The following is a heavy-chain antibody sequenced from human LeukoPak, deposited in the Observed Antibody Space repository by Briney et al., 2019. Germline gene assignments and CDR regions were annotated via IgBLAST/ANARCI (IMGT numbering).Heavy chain of an antibody. V-gene: IGHV3-48*03. CDR2: ISSSGSTI. J-gene: IGHJ4*02. Sequence: GGSLRLSCAASGFAFRSYEMNWGRQVPGKGLEWVSYISSSGSTIYYAEFVKGRFTISRDNAKNSLYLQMNSLRAEDTAVYYCARKGGYGLDFDYWGQGALVTVSS. CDR3: ARKGGYGLDFDY. D-gene: IGHD5-18*01. CDR1: GFAFRSYE.